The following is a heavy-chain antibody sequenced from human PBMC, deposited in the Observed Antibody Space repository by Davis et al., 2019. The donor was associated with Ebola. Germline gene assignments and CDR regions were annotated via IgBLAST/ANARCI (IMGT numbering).Heavy chain of an antibody. Sequence: GESLKISCAASGFTFSDYYMSWIRQAPGKGLEWVSYINSSSSYTNYADSVKGRFTISRDNAKNLLSLQMNGLRAEDTAFYYCARGPSTGNSFTYWGQGTLVTVSS. J-gene: IGHJ4*02. CDR3: ARGPSTGNSFTY. D-gene: IGHD4-23*01. CDR2: INSSSSYT. V-gene: IGHV3-11*06. CDR1: GFTFSDYY.